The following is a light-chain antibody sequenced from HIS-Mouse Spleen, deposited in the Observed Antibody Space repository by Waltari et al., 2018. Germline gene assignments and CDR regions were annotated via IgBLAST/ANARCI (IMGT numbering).Light chain of an antibody. CDR3: NSRDSSGNQGVV. CDR2: GKH. Sequence: SSELTQDPAVSVALGQTVRITCQGDSLRSYYASWYQQKPGQAPVLVIYGKHNRPSGIPDRFSGSSSGNTASLTITGAQAEDEADYYSNSRDSSGNQGVVFGGGTKLTVL. CDR1: SLRSYY. V-gene: IGLV3-19*01. J-gene: IGLJ2*01.